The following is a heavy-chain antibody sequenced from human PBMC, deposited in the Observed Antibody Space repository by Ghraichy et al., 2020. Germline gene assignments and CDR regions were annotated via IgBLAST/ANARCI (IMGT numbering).Heavy chain of an antibody. CDR2: ISPGGKRT. CDR3: ARGFLPDSSRRGFDY. D-gene: IGHD3-22*01. CDR1: GFTFSSCS. Sequence: GGSPRLSCAASGFTFSSCSLSWVRQAPGKGLEWVSAISPGGKRTYYADSVKGRLTISRDNSKYTLYLQVNSLRAEATAVYYCARGFLPDSSRRGFDYWGQGALVTVSS. V-gene: IGHV3-23*01. J-gene: IGHJ4*02.